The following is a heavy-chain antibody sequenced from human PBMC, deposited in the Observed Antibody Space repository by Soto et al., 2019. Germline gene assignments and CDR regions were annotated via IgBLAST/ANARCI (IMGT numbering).Heavy chain of an antibody. J-gene: IGHJ4*02. D-gene: IGHD4-17*01. Sequence: QVQLQESGPGLVKPSQTLSLTCTVSGGSISSGGYYWSWIRQHPGKGLEWIGYIYYSGSTYYNPSLKSRVTISVDTSKIQSSLMLSSVTAAATAVYYCARKATVTTCFDYWGQGTLVTVSS. V-gene: IGHV4-31*03. CDR3: ARKATVTTCFDY. CDR2: IYYSGST. CDR1: GGSISSGGYY.